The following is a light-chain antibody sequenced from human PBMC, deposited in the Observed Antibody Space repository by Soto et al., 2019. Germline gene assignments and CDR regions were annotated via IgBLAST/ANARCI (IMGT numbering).Light chain of an antibody. J-gene: IGKJ1*01. CDR1: QTISSW. CDR2: GAS. CDR3: QQYNNWPPWT. V-gene: IGKV1-5*01. Sequence: DIQMTQSPSTLSGSVGDRVTITCRASQTISSWLAWYQQKPGKAPKLLIYGASTLQGGVPSRFSGSRSGTDFTLTIGSLQSEDFAVYYCQQYNNWPPWTFGQGTKVDIK.